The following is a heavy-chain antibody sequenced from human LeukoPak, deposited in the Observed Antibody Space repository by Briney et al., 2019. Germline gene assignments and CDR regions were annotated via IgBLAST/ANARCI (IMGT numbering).Heavy chain of an antibody. D-gene: IGHD1-20*01. CDR1: VYTFTSYG. Sequence: ASVKVSLTSSVYTFTSYGISWVRQAPGQGLEWMGWISAYNGNTNYAQKLQGRVTMTTDTSTSTAYMEPRSLRSDDTAVYYCARAGITGATPFDLWGQGTLVTVSS. J-gene: IGHJ5*02. CDR3: ARAGITGATPFDL. CDR2: ISAYNGNT. V-gene: IGHV1-18*01.